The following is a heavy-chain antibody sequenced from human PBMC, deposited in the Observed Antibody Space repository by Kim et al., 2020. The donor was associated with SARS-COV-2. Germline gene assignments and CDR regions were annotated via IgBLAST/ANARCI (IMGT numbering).Heavy chain of an antibody. Sequence: SETLSLTCAVSGGSISSSNWWSWVRHPPGKGLEWIGEIYHSGSTNYNPSLKSRFTISVDKSKNPFSLKLSSVTAADTAVYYCARGGDSSGYYYAEYYYYYYYMDVWGKGATVTVSS. J-gene: IGHJ6*03. D-gene: IGHD3-22*01. CDR3: ARGGDSSGYYYAEYYYYYYYMDV. V-gene: IGHV4-4*02. CDR1: GGSISSSNW. CDR2: IYHSGST.